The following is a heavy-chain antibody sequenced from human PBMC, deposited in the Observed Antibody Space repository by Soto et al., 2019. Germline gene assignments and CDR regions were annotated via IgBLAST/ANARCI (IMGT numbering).Heavy chain of an antibody. CDR1: GYTFTAYY. J-gene: IGHJ5*02. D-gene: IGHD5-12*01. Sequence: QVQLVQSGAEVKKPGASVKVSCKASGYTFTAYYMHWVRQAPGQGLEWMGWINPNSGGTYHAQNFQGRVTTTRDTSTTTAYMELALLRSDDTAVYYCARGGGSGYNELDPWGHGTLVIVSS. CDR2: INPNSGGT. V-gene: IGHV1-2*02. CDR3: ARGGGSGYNELDP.